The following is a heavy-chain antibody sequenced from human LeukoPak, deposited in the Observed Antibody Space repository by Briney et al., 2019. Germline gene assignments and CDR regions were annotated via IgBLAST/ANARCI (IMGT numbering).Heavy chain of an antibody. Sequence: GGSLRLSCAASGFTFSNAWMTWVRQAPEKGLEWVGHIRSETDGETTDYAAPVKGRFTTSRDDSKDTLYLQMNTLKTEDTAVYFCTTAAFHWGQGTLVTVSS. CDR1: GFTFSNAW. D-gene: IGHD6-25*01. J-gene: IGHJ1*01. CDR3: TTAAFH. V-gene: IGHV3-15*01. CDR2: IRSETDGETT.